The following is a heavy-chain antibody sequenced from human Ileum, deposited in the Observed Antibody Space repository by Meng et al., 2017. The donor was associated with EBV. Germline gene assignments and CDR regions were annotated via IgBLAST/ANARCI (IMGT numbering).Heavy chain of an antibody. Sequence: QAQLQGLGSGLVNPSQTLSLACVVSGGSISSGGHSWSWIRQPPGKGLEWVGDIQHSGSTYYNPSLKSRVTISVDRSRNQFSLKLSSVTAADTAVYYCARAHPVVYFFDYWGQGTLVTVSS. V-gene: IGHV4-30-2*01. D-gene: IGHD4-23*01. CDR1: GGSISSGGHS. CDR3: ARAHPVVYFFDY. J-gene: IGHJ4*02. CDR2: IQHSGST.